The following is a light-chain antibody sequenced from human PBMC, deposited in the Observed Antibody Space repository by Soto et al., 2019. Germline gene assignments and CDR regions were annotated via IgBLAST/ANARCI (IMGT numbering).Light chain of an antibody. CDR2: GNS. Sequence: QSALTQPPSVSGAPGHRVTISCTGSSSNIGAGYDVHWYQQLPGTAPKLLIYGNSNRPSGVPDRFSGSKSGTSASLAITGLQAEDEADYYCQSYDSSLSGYVFGTGSKVT. V-gene: IGLV1-40*01. CDR1: SSNIGAGYD. J-gene: IGLJ1*01. CDR3: QSYDSSLSGYV.